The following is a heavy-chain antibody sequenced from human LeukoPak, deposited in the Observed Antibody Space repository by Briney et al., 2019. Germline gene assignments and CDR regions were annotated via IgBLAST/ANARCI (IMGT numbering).Heavy chain of an antibody. CDR3: AKDLLRTRYGGYGY. J-gene: IGHJ4*02. V-gene: IGHV3-74*01. CDR2: INSDGSST. CDR1: GFTLSNFW. D-gene: IGHD5-12*01. Sequence: GGSLRLSCAASGFTLSNFWMHWVRQAPGKGLVWVSRINSDGSSTTYADSVKGRFTISRDNSKNTLYLQMSSLRAEDTAVYYCAKDLLRTRYGGYGYWGQGTLVTVSS.